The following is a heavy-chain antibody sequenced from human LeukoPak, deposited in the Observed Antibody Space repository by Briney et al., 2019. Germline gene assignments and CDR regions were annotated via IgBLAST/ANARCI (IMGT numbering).Heavy chain of an antibody. CDR3: ARAWGSGSYYRHFDY. Sequence: GGSLRLSCAASGFTFSSYWMSWVRQAPGKGLEWVANIKQDGSEKYYVDSVKGRFTISRDNVKNSLYLQMNSLRAEDTAVYYCARAWGSGSYYRHFDYWGQGTLVTVSS. D-gene: IGHD1-26*01. CDR1: GFTFSSYW. J-gene: IGHJ4*02. CDR2: IKQDGSEK. V-gene: IGHV3-7*01.